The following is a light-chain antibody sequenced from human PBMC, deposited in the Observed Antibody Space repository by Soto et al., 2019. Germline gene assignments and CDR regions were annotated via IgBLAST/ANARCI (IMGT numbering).Light chain of an antibody. V-gene: IGLV2-14*03. CDR1: SSDVGAYTF. CDR2: DVS. J-gene: IGLJ1*01. CDR3: SSYTSSSTHV. Sequence: QSALTQPASVSGSPGQSITISCTGTSSDVGAYTFVSWYQQHPDKVPKLMIFDVSRRPSGVSDRFSGSKSGNTASLTISGLQPEDESDYYCSSYTSSSTHVFGSGTKVTLL.